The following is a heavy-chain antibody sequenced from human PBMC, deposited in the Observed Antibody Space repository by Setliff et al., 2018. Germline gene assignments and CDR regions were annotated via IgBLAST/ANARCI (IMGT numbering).Heavy chain of an antibody. Sequence: PGGSLRLSCAASGFTFSSYTMSWVRQAPGKGLEWVSAISGSGGNTYYADSVKGRFTISRDNAKNSLYLQMNSLRAEDTAVYYCARDRPYYYDSSGYNFHFWGQGTLVTVSS. CDR2: ISGSGGNT. D-gene: IGHD3-22*01. CDR3: ARDRPYYYDSSGYNFHF. V-gene: IGHV3-23*01. J-gene: IGHJ4*02. CDR1: GFTFSSYT.